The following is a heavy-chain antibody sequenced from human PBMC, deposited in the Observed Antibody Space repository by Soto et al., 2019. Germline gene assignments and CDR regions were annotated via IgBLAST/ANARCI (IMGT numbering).Heavy chain of an antibody. V-gene: IGHV4-59*01. CDR3: ARGGSIAVAGPFDY. D-gene: IGHD6-19*01. Sequence: PSETLSLTCTVSGCSISSYYWSWIRQPPGKGLEWIGYIYYSGSTNYNPSLKSRVTISVDTSKNQFSLKLSSVTAADTAVYYCARGGSIAVAGPFDYWGQGTLVTVSS. J-gene: IGHJ4*02. CDR2: IYYSGST. CDR1: GCSISSYY.